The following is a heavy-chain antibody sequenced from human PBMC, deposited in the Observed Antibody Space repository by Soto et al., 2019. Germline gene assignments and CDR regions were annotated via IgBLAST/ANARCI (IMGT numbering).Heavy chain of an antibody. CDR3: VRGDVFDI. J-gene: IGHJ3*02. D-gene: IGHD3-16*01. Sequence: QLQLQESGPGLVKPSETLSLICTVSGGSISGYFWSWVRQPAGKGLEWIGRIYSAGSTNYNPSLKSRVTMSVDTSQNQFSRKLTSVPAADTAMYYCVRGDVFDIWGRGTMVTVSS. CDR2: IYSAGST. CDR1: GGSISGYF. V-gene: IGHV4-4*07.